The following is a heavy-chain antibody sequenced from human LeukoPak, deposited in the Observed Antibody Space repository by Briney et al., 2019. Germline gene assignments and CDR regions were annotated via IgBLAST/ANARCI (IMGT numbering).Heavy chain of an antibody. CDR3: AKDRAQQLVLDF. V-gene: IGHV4-59*12. D-gene: IGHD6-13*01. J-gene: IGHJ4*02. CDR1: GVSITSYY. Sequence: SETLSLTCTVSGVSITSYYWSWIRQPPGKGLEWIGSIYHSGSTNDSPSLKSRVTTSVDTSKNQFSLKLSSVTAADTAVYYCAKDRAQQLVLDFWGKGTLVTVSS. CDR2: IYHSGST.